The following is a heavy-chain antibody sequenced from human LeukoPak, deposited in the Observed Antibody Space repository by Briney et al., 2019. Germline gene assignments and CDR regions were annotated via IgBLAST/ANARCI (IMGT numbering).Heavy chain of an antibody. Sequence: SETLSLTCTVSGGSISSGSYYWSWIRQPAGKGLEWIGRIYTSGSTNYNPSLKSRVTISVDTSKNQFSLKLSSVTAADTAVYYCARQIVVVPAYGFDPWGQGTLVTVSS. D-gene: IGHD2-2*01. J-gene: IGHJ5*02. CDR3: ARQIVVVPAYGFDP. CDR2: IYTSGST. V-gene: IGHV4-61*02. CDR1: GGSISSGSYY.